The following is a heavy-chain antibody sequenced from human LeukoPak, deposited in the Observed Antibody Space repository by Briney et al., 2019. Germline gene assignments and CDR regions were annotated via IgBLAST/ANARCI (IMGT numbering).Heavy chain of an antibody. Sequence: GGSLRLSCTVSGFTVSSNSMSWVRQAPGKGLEWVSFIYSDNTHYSDSVKGRFTISRDNSKNTLYLQMNSLRAADTALYYCAKPAKTDYADYWGQGTLVTVSS. CDR3: AKPAKTDYADY. J-gene: IGHJ4*02. V-gene: IGHV3-53*01. CDR2: IYSDNT. D-gene: IGHD1-14*01. CDR1: GFTVSSNS.